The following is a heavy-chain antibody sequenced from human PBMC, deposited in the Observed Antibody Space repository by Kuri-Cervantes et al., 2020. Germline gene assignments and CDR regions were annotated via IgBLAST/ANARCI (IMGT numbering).Heavy chain of an antibody. D-gene: IGHD3-22*01. CDR2: ICSGGST. V-gene: IGHV3-53*01. CDR1: GFTVSSNY. CDR3: ARGYYDSSGYYYGMDV. J-gene: IGHJ6*02. Sequence: GESLKISCAASGFTVSSNYMSWVRQAPGKGLEWVSVICSGGSTYYADSVKGRFTISRDNPKHTLYLQMNSLRAEDTAVYYCARGYYDSSGYYYGMDVWGQGTTVTVSS.